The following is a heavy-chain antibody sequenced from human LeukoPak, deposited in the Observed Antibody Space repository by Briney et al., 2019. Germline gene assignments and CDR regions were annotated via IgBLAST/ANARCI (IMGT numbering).Heavy chain of an antibody. J-gene: IGHJ4*02. Sequence: GGSLRLSCAASGFTFSSYSMNWVRQAPGKGLEWVSSISSSSSYIYYADSVKGRFTISRDNAKNTPYLQMNSLRVEDTAVYYCARGYSVRGDYWGQGTLVTVSS. CDR2: ISSSSSYI. V-gene: IGHV3-21*01. D-gene: IGHD2-21*01. CDR3: ARGYSVRGDY. CDR1: GFTFSSYS.